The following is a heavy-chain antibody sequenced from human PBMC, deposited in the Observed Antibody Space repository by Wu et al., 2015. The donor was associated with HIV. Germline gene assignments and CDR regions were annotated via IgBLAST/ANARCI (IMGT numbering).Heavy chain of an antibody. J-gene: IGHJ4*01. D-gene: IGHD3-9*01. CDR1: GYTFTDFY. V-gene: IGHV1-2*02. CDR3: ARGYQPPIPRNSISLTGPGRFRPR. Sequence: QVQLVQSGAEVKKPGASVKISCEASGYTFTDFYFHWVRQAPGQGLEWVGWINPYSGARDYAQKFQGRVTMTLDTSIRTTYMELNGLTSDDTAIYYCARGYQPPIPRNSISLTGPGRFRPRRGDGTRRXRLL. CDR2: INPYSGAR.